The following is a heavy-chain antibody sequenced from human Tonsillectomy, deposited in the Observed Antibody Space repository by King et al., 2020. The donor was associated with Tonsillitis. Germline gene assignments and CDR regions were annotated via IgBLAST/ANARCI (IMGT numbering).Heavy chain of an antibody. V-gene: IGHV1-69*01. CDR1: GGTFSSFA. CDR2: IIPIFGTA. Sequence: QLVQSGAEVKKPGASVKVSCKASGGTFSSFAISWVRQAPGQGLEWIGGIIPIFGTANYAQKFQGRVTITADESTSTANMELSSLRSEDTAMYYCARVRTRGGSGSCCASDTLGPGIMVTVSS. J-gene: IGHJ3*02. D-gene: IGHD3-10*01. CDR3: ARVRTRGGSGSCCASDT.